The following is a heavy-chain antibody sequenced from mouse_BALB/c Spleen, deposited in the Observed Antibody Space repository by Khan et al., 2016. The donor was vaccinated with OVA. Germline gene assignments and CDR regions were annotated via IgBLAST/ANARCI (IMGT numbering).Heavy chain of an antibody. CDR1: GYPLSSYW. CDR3: ARSFHDGSSNWFAY. CDR2: IDPSDNFT. D-gene: IGHD1-1*01. V-gene: IGHV1-69*02. J-gene: IGHJ3*01. Sequence: VQLQESGAELVKPGASVKLSCKASGYPLSSYWLHWVKQRPGQGLEWIGEIDPSDNFTNYNQTFKDKATLTIDKSSSTTYMQLTSLTSEDSAVYYCARSFHDGSSNWFAYWGQGTLVTVSA.